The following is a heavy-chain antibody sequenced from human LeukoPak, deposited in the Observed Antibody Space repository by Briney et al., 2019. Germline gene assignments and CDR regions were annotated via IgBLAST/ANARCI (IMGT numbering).Heavy chain of an antibody. Sequence: ASVKLSCKASGYTFTSYYMHCVRQAPGQGLEWMGIINPSGGSTSYAQKFQGRVTMTRDTSTSTVYMELSSLRSEDTAVYYCASPIVGATPDAFDIWGQGTMVTVSS. D-gene: IGHD1-26*01. CDR3: ASPIVGATPDAFDI. V-gene: IGHV1-46*01. J-gene: IGHJ3*02. CDR2: INPSGGST. CDR1: GYTFTSYY.